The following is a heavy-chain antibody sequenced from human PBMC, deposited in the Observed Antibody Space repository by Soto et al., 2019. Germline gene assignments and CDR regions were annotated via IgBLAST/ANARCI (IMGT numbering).Heavy chain of an antibody. D-gene: IGHD4-17*01. V-gene: IGHV3-30-3*01. CDR1: GFTFTSYT. Sequence: QVQLVESGGGVVQPGGSLRLSFAAPGFTFTSYTMPWVRPAPGKGLEWVAVMSYDGTRTDYVDAVKGRFTISRDTSKTTLYLQMNNLRPDDTAMYYCARDRAYGDPNWFDPWGQGTLVTVSS. CDR2: MSYDGTRT. CDR3: ARDRAYGDPNWFDP. J-gene: IGHJ5*02.